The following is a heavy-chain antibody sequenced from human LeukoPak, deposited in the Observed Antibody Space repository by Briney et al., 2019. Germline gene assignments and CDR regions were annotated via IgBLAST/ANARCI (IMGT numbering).Heavy chain of an antibody. Sequence: ASVKVSCKASGYTFTSYGISWVRQAPGQGLEWMGWISAYNGNANYAQKLQGRVTMTTDTSTSTAYMELRSLRSDDTAVYYCARGCRYGSARCWFDPWGQGTLVTVSS. CDR3: ARGCRYGSARCWFDP. V-gene: IGHV1-18*01. J-gene: IGHJ5*02. D-gene: IGHD3-10*01. CDR2: ISAYNGNA. CDR1: GYTFTSYG.